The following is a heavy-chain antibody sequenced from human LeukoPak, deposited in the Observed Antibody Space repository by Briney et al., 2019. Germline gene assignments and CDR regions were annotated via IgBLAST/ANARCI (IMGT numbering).Heavy chain of an antibody. J-gene: IGHJ4*02. D-gene: IGHD4-23*01. CDR2: ISGSGGST. CDR3: AKADGGNLLDY. V-gene: IGHV3-23*01. CDR1: GFTFSSYA. Sequence: GGSLRLSCAASGFTFSSYAMSWVRQAPGKGLEWVSAISGSGGSTHYADSVKGRFTISRDYSKNTLYLQMNSLRAEDTAVYYCAKADGGNLLDYWGQGTLVTVSS.